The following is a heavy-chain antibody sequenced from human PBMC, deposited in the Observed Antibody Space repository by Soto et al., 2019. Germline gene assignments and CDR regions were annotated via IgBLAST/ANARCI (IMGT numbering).Heavy chain of an antibody. CDR1: GDSISSGGYY. J-gene: IGHJ4*02. Sequence: SETLSLTCTVSGDSISSGGYYWGWIRQPPGKGLEWIGTMYYSGNTYYNPSLKSRVTISVDTSKNQFSLNLRSVTAADTAVYYCARRNWSSGWQYYFDYWGQGTLVTVSS. CDR2: MYYSGNT. V-gene: IGHV4-39*01. CDR3: ARRNWSSGWQYYFDY. D-gene: IGHD6-19*01.